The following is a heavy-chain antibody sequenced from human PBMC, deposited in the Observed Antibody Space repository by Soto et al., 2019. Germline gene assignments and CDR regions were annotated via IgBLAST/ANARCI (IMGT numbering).Heavy chain of an antibody. Sequence: GGSLRLSCAASGFTFTRYSMNWVRQAPGKGLEWVSSISSATNYIYYGDSMKGRFTISRDNAKNSLNLEMNSLRAEDTAVYYCARESEGITSNFDYWGQGTLVTVSS. CDR3: ARESEGITSNFDY. J-gene: IGHJ4*02. CDR1: GFTFTRYS. CDR2: ISSATNYI. V-gene: IGHV3-21*06.